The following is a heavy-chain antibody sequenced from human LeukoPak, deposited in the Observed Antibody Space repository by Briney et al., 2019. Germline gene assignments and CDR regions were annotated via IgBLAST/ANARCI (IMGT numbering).Heavy chain of an antibody. CDR3: ARDAGVGALPVDWFDP. J-gene: IGHJ5*02. D-gene: IGHD1-26*01. V-gene: IGHV4-38-2*02. Sequence: SETLSLTCTVSGYSLSSGFFCDWIRQSPGKGLEWIGSIYHSGSTYYNPSLKSRVTISVDTSKNQFSLKLSSVTAADTAVYYCARDAGVGALPVDWFDPWGQGTLVTVSS. CDR1: GYSLSSGFF. CDR2: IYHSGST.